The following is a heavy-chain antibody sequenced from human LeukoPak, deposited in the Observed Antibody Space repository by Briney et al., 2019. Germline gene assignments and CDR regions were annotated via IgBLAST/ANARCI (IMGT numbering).Heavy chain of an antibody. V-gene: IGHV4-59*01. CDR1: GGSISSYY. Sequence: KPSETLSLTCTVSGGSISSYYWSWIRQPPGKGLEWIGYIYYSGSTNYNPSLKSRVTISVDTSKNQFSLKLSSVTAADTAVYYCARVPYDSSGYYYVRAFDIWGQGTMVTVSS. D-gene: IGHD3-22*01. CDR2: IYYSGST. J-gene: IGHJ3*02. CDR3: ARVPYDSSGYYYVRAFDI.